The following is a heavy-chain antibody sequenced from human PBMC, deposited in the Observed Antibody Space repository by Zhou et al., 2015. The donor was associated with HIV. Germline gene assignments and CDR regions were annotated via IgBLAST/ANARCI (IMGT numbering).Heavy chain of an antibody. CDR3: ARQIITMVRGVIITKLLDY. Sequence: QVQLVQSGAEVKKPGSSVKVSCKASGGTFSSYAISWVRQAPGQGLEWMGGIIPIFGTANYAQKFQGRVTITADESTSTAYMELSSLRSEDTAVYYCARQIITMVRGVIITKLLDYWGQGTLVTVSS. CDR2: IIPIFGTA. V-gene: IGHV1-69*01. J-gene: IGHJ4*02. CDR1: GGTFSSYA. D-gene: IGHD3-10*01.